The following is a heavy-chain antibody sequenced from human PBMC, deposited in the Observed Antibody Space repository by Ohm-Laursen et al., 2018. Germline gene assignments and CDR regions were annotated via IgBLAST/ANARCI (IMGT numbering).Heavy chain of an antibody. J-gene: IGHJ4*02. V-gene: IGHV3-66*01. CDR1: GFTVRSNY. CDR2: IYSGGST. CDR3: VRDRRDYDVG. Sequence: SLRLSCAASGFTVRSNYMSWVRQAPGEGLKWVSVIYSGGSTYYADSVKGRFYISRDTFNNTLDLQMNLLRAEDTGIYYCVRDRRDYDVGWGQGTLVTVSS. D-gene: IGHD4-17*01.